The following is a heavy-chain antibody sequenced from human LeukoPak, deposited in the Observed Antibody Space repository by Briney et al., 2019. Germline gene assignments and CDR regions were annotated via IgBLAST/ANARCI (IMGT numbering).Heavy chain of an antibody. D-gene: IGHD5-18*01. Sequence: PSETRSLTCAVSGGSISSGGYSWSWIRQPPGKGLEWIGYIYHSGSTYYNPSLKSRVTISVDRSKNQFSLKLSSVTAADTAVYYCARGTNSYGLDYWRQGTLVTVSS. CDR1: GGSISSGGYS. V-gene: IGHV4-30-2*01. J-gene: IGHJ4*02. CDR3: ARGTNSYGLDY. CDR2: IYHSGST.